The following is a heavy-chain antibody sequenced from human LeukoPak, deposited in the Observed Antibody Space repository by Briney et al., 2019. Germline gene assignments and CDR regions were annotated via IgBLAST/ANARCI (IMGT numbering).Heavy chain of an antibody. Sequence: GGSLRLSCAASGFTFSSYAMSWVRQAPGKGLEWVSAISGSGGSTYYADSVKGRFTISRDNSKNTLYLQMNSLRAEDTAVYYCAREGSSGYYYYYGMDVWGQGTTVTVSS. CDR1: GFTFSSYA. J-gene: IGHJ6*02. CDR2: ISGSGGST. V-gene: IGHV3-23*01. D-gene: IGHD3-22*01. CDR3: AREGSSGYYYYYGMDV.